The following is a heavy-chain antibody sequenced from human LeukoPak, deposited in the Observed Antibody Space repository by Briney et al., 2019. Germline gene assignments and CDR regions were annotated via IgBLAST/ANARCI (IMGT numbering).Heavy chain of an antibody. V-gene: IGHV4-34*01. CDR1: GGSLSGYY. D-gene: IGHD6-13*01. J-gene: IGHJ5*02. Sequence: SETLSLTCAVYGGSLSGYYWSWIRQPPGKGLEWIGEINHSGSTNYNPSLKSRVTISVDTSKNQFSLKLSSVTAADTAVYYCARGRSSSWYYHVWFDPWGQGTLVTVSS. CDR2: INHSGST. CDR3: ARGRSSSWYYHVWFDP.